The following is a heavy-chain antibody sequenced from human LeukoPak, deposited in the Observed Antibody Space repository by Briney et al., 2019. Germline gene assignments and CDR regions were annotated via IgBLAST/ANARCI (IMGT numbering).Heavy chain of an antibody. J-gene: IGHJ6*02. V-gene: IGHV3-23*01. CDR2: ISGSGGST. CDR3: AEGSGWYYYGMDV. D-gene: IGHD6-19*01. Sequence: GGSLRLSCAASGFTFSSYAMSWVRQAPGKGLEWVSAISGSGGSTYYADSVKGRFTISRDNSKNTLYLQMNSLRAEDTAVYYCAEGSGWYYYGMDVWGQGTTVTVSS. CDR1: GFTFSSYA.